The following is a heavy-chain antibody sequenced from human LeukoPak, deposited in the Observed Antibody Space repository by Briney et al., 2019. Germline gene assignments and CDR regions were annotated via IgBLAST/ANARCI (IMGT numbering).Heavy chain of an antibody. J-gene: IGHJ4*02. CDR3: ARVPTHNYYDSSGYQTQDY. D-gene: IGHD3-22*01. CDR2: INQSGST. V-gene: IGHV4-34*01. Sequence: PSETLSLTCAVYGGSFSGYYWSWIRQPPGKGLEWIGEINQSGSTNYNPSLKSRVTISVDTSKNQFSLKLSSVTAADTAVYYCARVPTHNYYDSSGYQTQDYWGQGTLVTVSS. CDR1: GGSFSGYY.